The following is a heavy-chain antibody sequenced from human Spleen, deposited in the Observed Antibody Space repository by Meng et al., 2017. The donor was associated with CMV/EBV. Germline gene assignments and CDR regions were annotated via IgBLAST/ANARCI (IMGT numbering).Heavy chain of an antibody. Sequence: GESLKISCAASGFTFRSYAMSWVRQGPGKGLEWVSGISGSGGSTYYADSVKGRFTISRDNSKNTLYLQMNSLRAEDTAVYYCAKIGPRPDIVVVPAAANYFDYWGQGTLVTVSS. CDR1: GFTFRSYA. CDR3: AKIGPRPDIVVVPAAANYFDY. J-gene: IGHJ4*02. CDR2: ISGSGGST. D-gene: IGHD2-2*01. V-gene: IGHV3-23*01.